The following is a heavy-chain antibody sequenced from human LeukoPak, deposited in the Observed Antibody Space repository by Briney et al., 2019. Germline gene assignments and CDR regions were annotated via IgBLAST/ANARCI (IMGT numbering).Heavy chain of an antibody. Sequence: PGGSLRLSCAASGFTFSSYGMHWVRQAPGKGLEWVAVISYDGSNKYYADSVKGRFTISRDSSKNTLYLQMNSLRAEDTAVYYCAKDWEQWLVIYYFDYWGQGTLVTVSS. J-gene: IGHJ4*02. CDR3: AKDWEQWLVIYYFDY. V-gene: IGHV3-30*18. CDR2: ISYDGSNK. D-gene: IGHD6-19*01. CDR1: GFTFSSYG.